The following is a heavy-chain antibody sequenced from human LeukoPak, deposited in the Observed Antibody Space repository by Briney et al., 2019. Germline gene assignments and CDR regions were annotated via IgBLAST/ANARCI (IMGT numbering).Heavy chain of an antibody. D-gene: IGHD2-15*01. J-gene: IGHJ6*02. CDR3: AREEVVVVVAVYYYYGMDV. CDR2: ISSSSSTI. Sequence: GGSLRLSCAASGFTFSSYSMNWVGQAPGKGLEWVSYISSSSSTIYYADSVKGRFTISRDNAKNSLYLQMNSLRDEDTAVYYCAREEVVVVVAVYYYYGMDVWGQGTTVTVSS. CDR1: GFTFSSYS. V-gene: IGHV3-48*02.